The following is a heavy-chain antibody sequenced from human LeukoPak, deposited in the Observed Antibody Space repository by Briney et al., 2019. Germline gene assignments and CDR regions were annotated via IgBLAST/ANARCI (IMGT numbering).Heavy chain of an antibody. D-gene: IGHD2-15*01. Sequence: GGSLRLSCAASGFTFSSYSMNWVRQAPGKGLEWVSSISSSSSYIYYADSVKGRFTISRDNAKNSLYLQMNSLRAEDSAVYYCARDPSGYCSGGSCSNVDTAMVRRDYWGQGTLVTVSS. CDR2: ISSSSSYI. CDR3: ARDPSGYCSGGSCSNVDTAMVRRDY. J-gene: IGHJ4*02. V-gene: IGHV3-21*01. CDR1: GFTFSSYS.